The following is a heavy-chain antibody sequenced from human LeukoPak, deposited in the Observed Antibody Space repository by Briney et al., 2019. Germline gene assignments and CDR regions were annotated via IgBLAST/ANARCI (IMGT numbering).Heavy chain of an antibody. V-gene: IGHV4-4*07. CDR1: RGPMSEYY. CDR2: IHFSGST. J-gene: IGHJ4*02. Sequence: SETLSLTCTLSRGPMSEYYWSWIRQSAGGGLEWIGRIHFSGSTNYNPSLKSRVTMSRDTAKKQVSLRLTAVIAADTAIYYCAREPTGSTTAYWGQGAMVTVSS. CDR3: AREPTGSTTAY. D-gene: IGHD4-11*01.